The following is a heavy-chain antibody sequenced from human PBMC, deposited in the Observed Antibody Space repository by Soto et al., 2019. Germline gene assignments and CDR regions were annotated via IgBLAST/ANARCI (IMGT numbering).Heavy chain of an antibody. J-gene: IGHJ4*02. V-gene: IGHV3-7*03. D-gene: IGHD1-1*01. CDR3: ARLTEAVTTFVY. CDR1: GFALSPFG. Sequence: EVHLVESGGNLVQPGGSLRLSCEASGFALSPFGMSWVRQAPGKGLEWVASINQYGSGKHYVDSVRGRFTISRDNAKNSLFLQMNSLSAEDTAVYYCARLTEAVTTFVYWGQGTPVPVSS. CDR2: INQYGSGK.